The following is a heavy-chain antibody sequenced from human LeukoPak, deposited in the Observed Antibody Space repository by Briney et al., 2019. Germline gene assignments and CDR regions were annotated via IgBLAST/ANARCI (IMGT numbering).Heavy chain of an antibody. J-gene: IGHJ6*02. V-gene: IGHV4-39*07. CDR1: GGSISSSSYY. Sequence: PSETLTLTCTVSGGSISSSSYYWGWIRQPPGKGLEWIGSIYYSGSTYYNPSLKSRVTISVDTSKNQFSLKLSSVTAADTAVYYCARQTPGDYGMDVWGQGTMVTVSS. CDR3: ARQTPGDYGMDV. D-gene: IGHD4-23*01. CDR2: IYYSGST.